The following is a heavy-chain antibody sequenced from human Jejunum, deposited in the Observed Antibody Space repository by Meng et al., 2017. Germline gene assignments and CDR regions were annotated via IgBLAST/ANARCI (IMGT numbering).Heavy chain of an antibody. CDR1: GGSISSDDYD. D-gene: IGHD3-22*01. Sequence: QVQLQESGPGLVKPSQTLSLTCTVSGGSISSDDYDWRWLRQPPGKGLEWIGYIHYIGSAFYHPALKSRATVSVDTSKNQFSLELKSVTAADTALYYCARERWEDYESRGFDSWGQGTLVTVSS. CDR3: ARERWEDYESRGFDS. V-gene: IGHV4-30-4*01. J-gene: IGHJ4*02. CDR2: IHYIGSA.